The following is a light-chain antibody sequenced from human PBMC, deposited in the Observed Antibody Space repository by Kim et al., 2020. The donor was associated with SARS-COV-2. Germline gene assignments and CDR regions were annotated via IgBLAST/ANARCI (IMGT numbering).Light chain of an antibody. CDR1: VSDVGGYIY. CDR2: DVS. V-gene: IGLV2-14*03. CDR3: SSYTSSSTLVV. Sequence: QSINISCTGTVSDVGGYIYVSLYQQHPGKAPKLMIYDVSNRPSGVSNRFSGSKSGNTASLTISGLQAEDEADYFCSSYTSSSTLVVFGGGTQLTVL. J-gene: IGLJ2*01.